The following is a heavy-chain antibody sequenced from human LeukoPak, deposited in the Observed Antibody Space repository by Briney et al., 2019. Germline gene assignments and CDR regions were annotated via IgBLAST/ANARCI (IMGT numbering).Heavy chain of an antibody. V-gene: IGHV1-18*01. D-gene: IGHD2-15*01. CDR3: ARGGWYLAALYYYYYGMDV. CDR2: ISAYNGNT. J-gene: IGHJ6*02. Sequence: GASVKVSCKASGYTFTSYGISWVRQAPGQGLEWMGWISAYNGNTNYAQKLQGRVTMTTDTSTSTAYMELRSLRSDDTAVYYCARGGWYLAALYYYYYGMDVWGQGTTVPVSS. CDR1: GYTFTSYG.